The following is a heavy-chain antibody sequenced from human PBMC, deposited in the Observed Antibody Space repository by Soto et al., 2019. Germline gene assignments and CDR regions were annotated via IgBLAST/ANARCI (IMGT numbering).Heavy chain of an antibody. CDR2: INHSGST. Sequence: SETLSLTCAVYGGSFSGYYWSWIRQPPGKGLEWIGEINHSGSTNYNPSLKSRVTISVDTSKNQFSLNLSSVTAADTAVYYCARAPYSSENYGMDVWGQGTTVTVSS. CDR3: ARAPYSSENYGMDV. D-gene: IGHD6-19*01. V-gene: IGHV4-34*01. CDR1: GGSFSGYY. J-gene: IGHJ6*02.